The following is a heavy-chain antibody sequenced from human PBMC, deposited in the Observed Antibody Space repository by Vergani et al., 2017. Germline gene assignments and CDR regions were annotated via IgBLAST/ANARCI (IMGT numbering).Heavy chain of an antibody. V-gene: IGHV4-39*01. J-gene: IGHJ4*02. CDR2: MDYSGST. CDR3: ASRRGACRAAYCHSFDF. CDR1: GDSVISTDYH. Sequence: QVQLQESGPGLVKPSETLSLPCTVSGDSVISTDYHWGWIRQPPGKGLEWIGSMDYSGSTSYNPSLESRISISLETPKNQFSLRLTSVTAADTAVYYCASRRGACRAAYCHSFDFWGPGTLVIVSS. D-gene: IGHD2-15*01.